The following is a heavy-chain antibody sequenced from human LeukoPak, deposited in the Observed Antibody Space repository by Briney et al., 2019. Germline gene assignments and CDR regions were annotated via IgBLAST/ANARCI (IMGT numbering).Heavy chain of an antibody. D-gene: IGHD2-2*03. CDR1: GCSISSYY. Sequence: SETLSLTCTVSGCSISSYYWSWIRQPPGKGLEWIGYIYYSRSTNYNPSPKSRVTISVDTSKNQFSLKLSSVTAADTAVYYCARDLSGYCSSTSCYYGMDVWGKGTTVTVSS. V-gene: IGHV4-59*01. CDR3: ARDLSGYCSSTSCYYGMDV. CDR2: IYYSRST. J-gene: IGHJ6*04.